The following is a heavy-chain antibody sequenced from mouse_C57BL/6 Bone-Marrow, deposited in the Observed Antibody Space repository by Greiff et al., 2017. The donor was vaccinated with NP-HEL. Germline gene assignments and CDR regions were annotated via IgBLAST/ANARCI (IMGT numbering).Heavy chain of an antibody. CDR1: GYTFTSYW. V-gene: IGHV1-59*01. Sequence: VQLQQPGAELVRPGTSVKLSCKASGYTFTSYWMHWVKQRPGQGLEWIGVIDPSDSYTNYNQKFKGKATLTVDTSSSTAYMQLSSLTSEDSAVYYCDRVSSIVKWFAYWGRGTGVTVSA. D-gene: IGHD6-2*01. CDR3: DRVSSIVKWFAY. CDR2: IDPSDSYT. J-gene: IGHJ3*01.